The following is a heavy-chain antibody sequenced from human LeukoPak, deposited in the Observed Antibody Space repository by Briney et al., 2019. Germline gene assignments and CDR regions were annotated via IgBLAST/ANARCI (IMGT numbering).Heavy chain of an antibody. V-gene: IGHV1-46*01. CDR2: INPSGTRT. CDR1: EYTFRNHY. D-gene: IGHD3-9*01. CDR3: AKDWHILTGRNCFDP. J-gene: IGHJ5*02. Sequence: ASVKVSCKGSEYTFRNHYMHWVRQAPGQGLEWMGIINPSGTRTTYAQKFQGRVTMSTDTSTNIAYMELRSLRFDDTAIYYCAKDWHILTGRNCFDPWGQGTLVTVSS.